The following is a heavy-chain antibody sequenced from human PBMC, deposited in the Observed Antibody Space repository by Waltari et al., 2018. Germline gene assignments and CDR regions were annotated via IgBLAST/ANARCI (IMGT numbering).Heavy chain of an antibody. CDR2: IRGGGGTT. D-gene: IGHD1-26*01. CDR3: AKGLTAATTRDWFDP. V-gene: IGHV3-23*04. J-gene: IGHJ5*02. Sequence: EVQLVESGGDLVQPGGSLRLSCAASGFTFSSYAMNWVRQAQGKGLEWVSVIRGGGGTTYYADSGKGRFTIARDNSKNTLYLQMNSLRAEDTAVYYCAKGLTAATTRDWFDPWGQGTLVTVSS. CDR1: GFTFSSYA.